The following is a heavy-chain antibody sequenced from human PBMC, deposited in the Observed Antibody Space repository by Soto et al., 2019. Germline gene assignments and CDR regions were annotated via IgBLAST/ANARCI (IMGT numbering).Heavy chain of an antibody. CDR1: GFTVSSNY. J-gene: IGHJ3*02. CDR3: ARDSTWFGELLYPLGAFDI. D-gene: IGHD3-10*01. V-gene: IGHV3-66*01. CDR2: IYSGGST. Sequence: GGSLRLSCAASGFTVSSNYMSWVRQAPGKGLEWVSVIYSGGSTYYADSVKGRFTISRDNSKNTLYLQMNGLRAEDTAVYYCARDSTWFGELLYPLGAFDIWGQGTMVTVSS.